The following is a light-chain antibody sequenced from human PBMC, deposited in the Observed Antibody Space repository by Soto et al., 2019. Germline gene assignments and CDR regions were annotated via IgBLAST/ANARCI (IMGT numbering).Light chain of an antibody. J-gene: IGKJ1*01. CDR2: GTS. V-gene: IGKV3-11*01. CDR1: QSISSY. Sequence: EIVLTQSPATLSLSPGERATLSCRASQSISSYLAWYQQKAGQAPRLLIYGTSTRAGGVPARFSGGGSGTEFTLTITSLQSEDFAVYYCQQCVRSPWTFGQGTKVDIK. CDR3: QQCVRSPWT.